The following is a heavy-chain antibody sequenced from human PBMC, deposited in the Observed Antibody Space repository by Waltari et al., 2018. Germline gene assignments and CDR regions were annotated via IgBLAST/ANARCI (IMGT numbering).Heavy chain of an antibody. Sequence: QVQLVQSGAEVKKPGASVKVSCKASGYTFTSYGISWVRQAPGQGLEWMGWISAYNGNTNYAQKLQGRVTMTTDTSTSTAYMELRSLRSDDTAVYYCARASYCSSTSCYVRYSSSLSYWGQGTLVTVSS. V-gene: IGHV1-18*01. D-gene: IGHD2-2*01. J-gene: IGHJ4*02. CDR3: ARASYCSSTSCYVRYSSSLSY. CDR1: GYTFTSYG. CDR2: ISAYNGNT.